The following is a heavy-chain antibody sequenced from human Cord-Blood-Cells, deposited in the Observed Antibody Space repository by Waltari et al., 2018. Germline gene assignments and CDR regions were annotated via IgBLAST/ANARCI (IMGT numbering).Heavy chain of an antibody. V-gene: IGHV1-69*01. CDR2: IIPIFGTA. CDR3: ARVLINWGSTFDP. CDR1: GGTFSSYV. Sequence: QVQLVPSGAEAKKHATSVKVSCKASGGTFSSYVTSCVRQAPGQGLEWMGGIIPIFGTANYAQKFQGRVTITADESTSTAYMELSSLRSEDTAVYYCARVLINWGSTFDPWGQGTLVTVSS. J-gene: IGHJ5*02. D-gene: IGHD7-27*01.